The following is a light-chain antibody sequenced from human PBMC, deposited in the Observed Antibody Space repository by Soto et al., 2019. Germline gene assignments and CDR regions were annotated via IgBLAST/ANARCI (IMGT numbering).Light chain of an antibody. V-gene: IGLV2-14*01. CDR3: SSYTSSNTRV. CDR1: SNVGYKY. CDR2: EVT. Sequence: QSALTQPASVSGSPGQSITISCTGTSNVGYKYVSWFQQHPGKAPKLIIYEVTYRPSGVSDRFSGSKSVNTASLTISGLQDEDEAEYYCSSYTSSNTRVFGGGTKVTVL. J-gene: IGLJ2*01.